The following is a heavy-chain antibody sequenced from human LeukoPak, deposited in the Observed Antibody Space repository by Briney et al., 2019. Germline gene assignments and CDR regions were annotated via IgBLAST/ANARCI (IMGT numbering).Heavy chain of an antibody. V-gene: IGHV1-69*05. D-gene: IGHD2-2*01. CDR2: IIPIFGTA. CDR1: GGTFSSYA. Sequence: ASVKVSCKASGGTFSSYAISWVRQAPGQGLEWMGGIIPIFGTANYAQKFQGRVTITTDESTSPAYMELSSLRSEYTAVYYCARDPIWDCSSTSCSLGGGDYYYYMDVWGKGTTVTVSS. J-gene: IGHJ6*03. CDR3: ARDPIWDCSSTSCSLGGGDYYYYMDV.